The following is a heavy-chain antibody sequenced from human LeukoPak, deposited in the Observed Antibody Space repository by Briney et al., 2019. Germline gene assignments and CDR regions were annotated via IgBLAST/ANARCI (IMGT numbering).Heavy chain of an antibody. V-gene: IGHV4-4*07. Sequence: SETLSLTCTVSGGSISGYYWSWIRQPAGKGLEWIGRIYTSGSTNYNPSLKSRVTMSVDTSKNQFSLKLSSVTAADTAVYYCARGGYYYDSSGYIDYWGQGTLVTVSS. CDR1: GGSISGYY. J-gene: IGHJ4*02. D-gene: IGHD3-22*01. CDR3: ARGGYYYDSSGYIDY. CDR2: IYTSGST.